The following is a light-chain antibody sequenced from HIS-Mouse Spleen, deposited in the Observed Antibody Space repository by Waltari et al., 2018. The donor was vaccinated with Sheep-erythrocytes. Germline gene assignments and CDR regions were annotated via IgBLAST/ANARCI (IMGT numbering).Light chain of an antibody. CDR2: GKN. V-gene: IGLV3-19*01. J-gene: IGLJ2*01. CDR3: NSRDSSGNHLGVV. CDR1: SLRSYY. Sequence: SSELTQDPAVSVALGQTVRITCQGDSLRSYYASRFQQKPGQAPVLVIHGKNNRPSGIPDRFSGSSSGNTASLTITGAQAEDEADFYCNSRDSSGNHLGVVFGGGTKLTVL.